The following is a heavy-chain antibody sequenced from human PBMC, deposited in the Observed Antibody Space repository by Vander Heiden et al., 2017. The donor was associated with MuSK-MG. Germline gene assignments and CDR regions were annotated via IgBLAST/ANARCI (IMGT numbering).Heavy chain of an antibody. Sequence: QVQLQESGPGLVKPSGTLSLTCAVSGGSISSSNWWSWVRQPPGKGLEWIGEIYHSGSTNYNPSLKSRVTISVDKSKNQFSLKLNSVTAADTAVYYCARINSSGWYVTFFDYWGQGTLVTVSS. V-gene: IGHV4-4*02. D-gene: IGHD6-19*01. CDR2: IYHSGST. CDR3: ARINSSGWYVTFFDY. J-gene: IGHJ4*02. CDR1: GGSISSSNW.